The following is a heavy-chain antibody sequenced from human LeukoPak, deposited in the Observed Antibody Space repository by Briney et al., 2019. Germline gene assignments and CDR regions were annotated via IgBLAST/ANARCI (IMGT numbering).Heavy chain of an antibody. CDR2: INHSGST. CDR1: GGSFSGYY. D-gene: IGHD2/OR15-2a*01. J-gene: IGHJ4*02. Sequence: PSETLSLTCAVYGGSFSGYYWSWIRQPPGKGLEWIGEINHSGSTNYNPSLKSRVTISVDTPKNQFSLKLSSVTAADTAVYYCARGLGARVLYYWGQGTLVTVSS. V-gene: IGHV4-34*01. CDR3: ARGLGARVLYY.